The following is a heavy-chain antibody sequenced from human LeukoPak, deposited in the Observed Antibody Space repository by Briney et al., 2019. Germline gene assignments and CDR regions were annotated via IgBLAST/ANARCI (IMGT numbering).Heavy chain of an antibody. V-gene: IGHV4-59*01. CDR3: ARDARGYNYDYSWFDT. CDR2: ISHSGST. D-gene: IGHD5-18*01. J-gene: IGHJ5*02. Sequence: SETLSLTCTVSGGSISNYYWSWIRQPPGKGLEWIGYISHSGSTKYNPSLKSRVTVSVDTSQNQFSLRLTSVTAADTAVYWSARDARGYNYDYSWFDTWGQGTLVTVSS. CDR1: GGSISNYY.